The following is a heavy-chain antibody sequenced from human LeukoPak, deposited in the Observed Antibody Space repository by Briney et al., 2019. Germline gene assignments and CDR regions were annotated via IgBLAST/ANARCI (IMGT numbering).Heavy chain of an antibody. CDR3: ARHSITIVRGVMAPYYMDV. D-gene: IGHD3-10*01. J-gene: IGHJ6*03. V-gene: IGHV4-38-2*01. CDR2: MYHSGST. Sequence: SETLSLTCAVSGYSISGGYFWGWIRQPPGKGLEWIGSMYHSGSTYYNPSLKSRVTISLDTSKNQFSLKLSSVTAADTAVYYCARHSITIVRGVMAPYYMDVWGKGTTVTVSS. CDR1: GYSISGGYF.